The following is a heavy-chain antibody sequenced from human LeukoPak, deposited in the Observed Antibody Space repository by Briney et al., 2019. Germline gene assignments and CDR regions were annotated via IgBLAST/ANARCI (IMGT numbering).Heavy chain of an antibody. V-gene: IGHV3-53*01. CDR2: IYSGGST. J-gene: IGHJ4*02. CDR3: ARTRGHIDY. CDR1: EFTVSSNY. Sequence: GGSLRLSCAASEFTVSSNYMSWVRQAPGKGLEWVSVIYSGGSTYYANSVKGRFTISRDNSKNTLYLQMNSLRAEDTAVYYCARTRGHIDYWGQGTLVTVSS. D-gene: IGHD2-15*01.